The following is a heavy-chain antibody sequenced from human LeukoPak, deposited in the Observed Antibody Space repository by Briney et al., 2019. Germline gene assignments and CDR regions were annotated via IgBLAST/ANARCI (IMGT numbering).Heavy chain of an antibody. J-gene: IGHJ4*02. Sequence: GASVKVSCKASGGTFSSYAISWVRQAPGQGLEWMGRIIPILGIANYAQKFQGRVTITADKSTSTAYMELSSLRSEDTAVYYCARDRDDRRGAPYYFDYWGQGTLVTVSS. CDR3: ARDRDDRRGAPYYFDY. CDR1: GGTFSSYA. D-gene: IGHD3-10*01. V-gene: IGHV1-69*04. CDR2: IIPILGIA.